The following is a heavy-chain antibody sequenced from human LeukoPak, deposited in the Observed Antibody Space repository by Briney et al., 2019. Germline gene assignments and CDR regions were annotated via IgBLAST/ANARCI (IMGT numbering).Heavy chain of an antibody. CDR3: ARADLRYFDWLPLN. D-gene: IGHD3-9*01. CDR1: GGSISSYY. CDR2: IYYSGST. V-gene: IGHV4-59*01. J-gene: IGHJ4*02. Sequence: SETLSLTCTASGGSISSYYWSWIRQPPGKGLEWIGYIYYSGSTNYNPSLKSRVTISVDTSKDQFSLKLSSVTAADTAVYYCARADLRYFDWLPLNWGQGTLVTVSS.